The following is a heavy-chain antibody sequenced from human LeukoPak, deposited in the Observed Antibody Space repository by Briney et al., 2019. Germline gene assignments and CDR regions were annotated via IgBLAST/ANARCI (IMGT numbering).Heavy chain of an antibody. CDR2: IKPDGSEK. V-gene: IGHV3-7*01. D-gene: IGHD6-6*01. Sequence: GGSLRLSCAASGFIFSNYWMSWVRQAPGKGLEWVANIKPDGSEKYYVDSVKGRFTISRDNAKSSLYLQMNGLRAEDTGVYYCARGSSEDYWGQGTLVTVSS. CDR1: GFIFSNYW. CDR3: ARGSSEDY. J-gene: IGHJ4*02.